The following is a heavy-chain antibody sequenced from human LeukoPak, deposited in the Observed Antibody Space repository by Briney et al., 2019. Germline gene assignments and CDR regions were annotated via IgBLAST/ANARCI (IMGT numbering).Heavy chain of an antibody. Sequence: GSLRLSCAASGFTFSSYAMSWVRQAPGKGLEWVSAISGSGGSTYYADSVKGRFTISRDNSKNTLYLQMNSLRAEDTAVYYXXXXXXXXXXWGSYRYTPAFDYWGQGTLVTVSS. V-gene: IGHV3-23*01. CDR3: XXXXXXXXXWGSYRYTPAFDY. D-gene: IGHD3-16*02. J-gene: IGHJ4*02. CDR2: ISGSGGST. CDR1: GFTFSSYA.